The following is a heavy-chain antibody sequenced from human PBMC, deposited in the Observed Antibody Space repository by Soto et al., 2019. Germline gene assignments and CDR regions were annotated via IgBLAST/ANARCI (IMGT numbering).Heavy chain of an antibody. J-gene: IGHJ4*02. D-gene: IGHD3-10*01. CDR3: WRDHGAPFGELGVLEY. CDR2: IYYSGST. V-gene: IGHV4-31*03. CDR1: GGSISSGGYY. Sequence: SETLSLTCTVSGGSISSGGYYWSLIRQHPGKGLEWIGYIYYSGSTYYNPSLKSRVTISVDTSKNQFSLKLSSVTAADTAVFFFWRDHGAPFGELGVLEYWGQGNLVTVSS.